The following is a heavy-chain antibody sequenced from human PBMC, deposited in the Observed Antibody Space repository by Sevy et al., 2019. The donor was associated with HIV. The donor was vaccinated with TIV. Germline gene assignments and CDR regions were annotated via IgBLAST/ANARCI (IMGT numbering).Heavy chain of an antibody. CDR3: ARADYGDYSGEFDY. CDR2: ISYDGSKK. V-gene: IGHV3-30-3*01. J-gene: IGHJ4*02. CDR1: GLTFSSHT. Sequence: GGSLRLSCAASGLTFSSHTMHWVRQAPGKGLEWVAVISYDGSKKYYGDSVKGRLTISRDNSKNTLYLQMNSLRADETAVYYCARADYGDYSGEFDYWGQGTLVTVSS. D-gene: IGHD4-17*01.